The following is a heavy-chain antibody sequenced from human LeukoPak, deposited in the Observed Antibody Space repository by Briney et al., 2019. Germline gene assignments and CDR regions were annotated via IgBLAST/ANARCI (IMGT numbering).Heavy chain of an antibody. D-gene: IGHD1-26*01. V-gene: IGHV1-18*01. CDR3: ASFSPTTATFDY. J-gene: IGHJ4*02. CDR2: ISGYNGNT. CDR1: GYTFTSYA. Sequence: ASVKVSCKASGYTFTSYAMNWVRQAPGQGLEWMGWISGYNGNTNYAQKLQGRVTMTTDTSTSTAYTELTSLRSDDTAVYYCASFSPTTATFDYWGQGTLVTVSS.